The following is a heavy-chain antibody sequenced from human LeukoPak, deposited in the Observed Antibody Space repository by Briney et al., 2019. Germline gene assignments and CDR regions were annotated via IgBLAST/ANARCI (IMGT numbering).Heavy chain of an antibody. CDR2: IYHTGST. D-gene: IGHD2-2*02. Sequence: PSETLSLTCAVYGGSFSGYYWSWIRQPPGKGLEWIGEIYHTGSTNYNPSLKSRVTISVDKSKNQFSLKLSSVTAADTAVYYCVRLLYSGDAFDIWGQGTMVTFSS. V-gene: IGHV4-34*01. CDR3: VRLLYSGDAFDI. CDR1: GGSFSGYY. J-gene: IGHJ3*02.